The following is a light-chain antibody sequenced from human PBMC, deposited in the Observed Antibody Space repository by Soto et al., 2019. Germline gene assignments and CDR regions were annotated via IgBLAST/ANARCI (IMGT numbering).Light chain of an antibody. CDR2: DAS. V-gene: IGKV1-5*01. Sequence: DIVPIPCRASQSISSWLAWYQPKPQKPPKLPIYDASSLESGVPSRFSGSGSGTEFTLTISSLQPDDFATYSCQQYNSYSPTTFGQGTKVDIK. CDR3: QQYNSYSPTT. J-gene: IGKJ1*01. CDR1: QSISSW.